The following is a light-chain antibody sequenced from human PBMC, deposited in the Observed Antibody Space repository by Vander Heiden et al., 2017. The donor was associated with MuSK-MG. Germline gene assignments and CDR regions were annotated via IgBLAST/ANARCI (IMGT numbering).Light chain of an antibody. J-gene: IGKJ1*01. CDR1: QDINRY. CDR3: QQYDNFPRT. CDR2: DAS. V-gene: IGKV1D-8*03. Sequence: VIGMTQSPSSLSVSTGERAPISCRASQDINRYLTWYQQKPGKAPELLIYDASTWQSGVPARFSGSGSGTDFTLTITRLQSDDFATYYCQQYDNFPRTFGQGTKVEIK.